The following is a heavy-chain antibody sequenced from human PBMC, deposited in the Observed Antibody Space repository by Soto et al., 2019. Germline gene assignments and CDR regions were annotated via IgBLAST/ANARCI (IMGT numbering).Heavy chain of an antibody. J-gene: IGHJ4*02. CDR2: INAGNGNT. D-gene: IGHD4-17*01. CDR1: GYTFSGSV. Sequence: QVQLVQSGAEVKKPGASVKVSCKASGYTFSGSVMHWVRQAPGQRLEWMGWINAGNGNTIYSQKFQGRVTITRDTSASTAYMELRSLRSEDTAVYFCAIDIDATTVTSLDYWGQGTLVTVSS. CDR3: AIDIDATTVTSLDY. V-gene: IGHV1-3*01.